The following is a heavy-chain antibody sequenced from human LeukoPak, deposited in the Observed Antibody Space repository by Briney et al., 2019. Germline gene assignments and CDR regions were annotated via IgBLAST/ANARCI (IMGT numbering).Heavy chain of an antibody. J-gene: IGHJ4*02. CDR3: AREKIAAAGVSDY. Sequence: GASVKVSCKASGGTFSSYAISWVRQAPGQGLEWMGGIIPIFGTANYAQKFQGRVTITADESTSTAYMELSSLRSEDTAVYYCAREKIAAAGVSDYWGQGTLVTVSS. V-gene: IGHV1-69*13. D-gene: IGHD6-13*01. CDR1: GGTFSSYA. CDR2: IIPIFGTA.